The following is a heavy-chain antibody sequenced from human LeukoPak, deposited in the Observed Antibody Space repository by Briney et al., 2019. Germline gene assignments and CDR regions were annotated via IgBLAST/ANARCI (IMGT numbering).Heavy chain of an antibody. CDR3: TTGYHTPSHDGY. V-gene: IGHV3-15*01. D-gene: IGHD2-15*01. J-gene: IGHJ4*02. Sequence: GGSLRLSCAASGFTFSSSWMNWVRQAPGKGLEWIALIRSKIDGATTDYAAPVKGRFIISRDDSQNTLSLQMHSLKTEDTGIYSCTTGYHTPSHDGYWGQGTLVTVSS. CDR2: IRSKIDGATT. CDR1: GFTFSSSW.